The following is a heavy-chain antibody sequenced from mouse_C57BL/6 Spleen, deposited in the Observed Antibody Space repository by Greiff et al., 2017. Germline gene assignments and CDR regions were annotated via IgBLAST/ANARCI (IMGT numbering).Heavy chain of an antibody. Sequence: EVMLVESEGGLVQPGSSMKLSCTASGFTFSDYYMAWVRQVPDKGLEWVANINYDGSSTYYLDSLKSRFIISRDNAKNILYLQMSSLKSEDTATYYCAGEDGCYPYYYAMDYWGQGTSVTVSS. J-gene: IGHJ4*01. D-gene: IGHD2-3*01. CDR1: GFTFSDYY. CDR2: INYDGSST. CDR3: AGEDGCYPYYYAMDY. V-gene: IGHV5-16*01.